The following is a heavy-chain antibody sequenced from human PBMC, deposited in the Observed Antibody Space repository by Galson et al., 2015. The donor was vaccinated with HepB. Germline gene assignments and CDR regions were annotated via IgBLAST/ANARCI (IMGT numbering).Heavy chain of an antibody. CDR2: IIPILGIA. V-gene: IGHV1-69*04. J-gene: IGHJ3*02. CDR3: ATWTEDIVVVPAAMVAFDI. Sequence: SVKVSCKASGGTFSSYAIRWVRQAPGQGLEWMGRIIPILGIANYAQKFQGRVTITADKSTSTAYMELSSLRSEDTAVYYCATWTEDIVVVPAAMVAFDIWGQGTMVTVSS. CDR1: GGTFSSYA. D-gene: IGHD2-2*01.